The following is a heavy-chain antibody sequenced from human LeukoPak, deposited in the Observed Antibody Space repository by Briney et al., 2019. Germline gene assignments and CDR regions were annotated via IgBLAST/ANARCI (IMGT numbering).Heavy chain of an antibody. CDR3: ARQVVIGELFDY. J-gene: IGHJ4*02. CDR1: GGSISSYY. V-gene: IGHV4-59*08. Sequence: PSETLSLTCTVSGGSISSYYWSWIRQPPGKGLEWIGYIYYSGSTNYNPSLKSRVTISVDTSKNQFSLKLSSVTAADTAVYYCARQVVIGELFDYWGQGTLVTVSS. CDR2: IYYSGST. D-gene: IGHD3-10*01.